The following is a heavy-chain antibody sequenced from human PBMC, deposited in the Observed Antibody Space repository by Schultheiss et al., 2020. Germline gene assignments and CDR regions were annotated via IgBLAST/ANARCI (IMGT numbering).Heavy chain of an antibody. Sequence: GSLRLSCAASGFTFSDHYMDWIRQPPGKGLEWIGEINHSGSTNYNPSLKSRVTISVDTSKNQFSLKLSSVTAADTAVYYCARGLHYDYVWGSRSYNWFDPWGQGTLVTVSS. D-gene: IGHD3-16*01. CDR3: ARGLHYDYVWGSRSYNWFDP. CDR1: GFTFSDHY. J-gene: IGHJ5*02. CDR2: INHSGST. V-gene: IGHV4-34*01.